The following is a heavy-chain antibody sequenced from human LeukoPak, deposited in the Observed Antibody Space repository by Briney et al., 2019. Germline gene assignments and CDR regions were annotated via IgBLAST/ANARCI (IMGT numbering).Heavy chain of an antibody. CDR2: IHYTGHT. J-gene: IGHJ5*02. V-gene: IGHV4-59*11. Sequence: SGTLSLTCTVSGGSISSHYWSWIRQPPGKGLEWIGYIHYTGHTRYNPSLTSRVSISADTSKNQFSLILNSLTTADTAVYYCVRDHEVITPAVGHWFDPWGQGPSHRLL. CDR1: GGSISSHY. D-gene: IGHD4-23*01. CDR3: VRDHEVITPAVGHWFDP.